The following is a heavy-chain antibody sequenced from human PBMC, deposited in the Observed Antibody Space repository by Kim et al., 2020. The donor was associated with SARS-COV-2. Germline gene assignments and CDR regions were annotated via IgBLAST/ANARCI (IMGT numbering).Heavy chain of an antibody. Sequence: ASVKVSCKASGYTFTSYGISWVRQAPGQGLEWMGWISAYNGNTNYAQKLQGRVTMTTDTSTSTAYMELRSLRSDDTAVYYCAREGPYSSGWWGYYYGMDVWGQGTTVTVSS. CDR3: AREGPYSSGWWGYYYGMDV. CDR1: GYTFTSYG. J-gene: IGHJ6*02. CDR2: ISAYNGNT. D-gene: IGHD6-19*01. V-gene: IGHV1-18*01.